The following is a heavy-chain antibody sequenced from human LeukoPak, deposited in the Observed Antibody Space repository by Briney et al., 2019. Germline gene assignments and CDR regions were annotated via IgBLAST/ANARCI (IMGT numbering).Heavy chain of an antibody. Sequence: KPSETLSLTCAVSGYSISSGYYWGWIRQPPGKGLEWIGSIYHSGSTYYNPSLKSRVTISVDTSKNQFSLKLSSVTAADTAVYYRARHEDYGGNDYWGQGTLVTVSS. V-gene: IGHV4-38-2*01. J-gene: IGHJ4*02. CDR1: GYSISSGYY. CDR3: ARHEDYGGNDY. D-gene: IGHD4-23*01. CDR2: IYHSGST.